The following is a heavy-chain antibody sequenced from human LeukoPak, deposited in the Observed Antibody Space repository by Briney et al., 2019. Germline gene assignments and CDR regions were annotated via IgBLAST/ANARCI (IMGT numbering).Heavy chain of an antibody. D-gene: IGHD1-26*01. J-gene: IGHJ6*03. Sequence: ASVKISCKVSGYTFTDYYMHWVQQAPGKGLEWMGLVDPEDGETIYAKKFQGRVTITADTSTDTAYMELSSLRSEDTAVYYCATGREGPRAVYYYYMDVWGKGTTVTVSS. V-gene: IGHV1-69-2*01. CDR3: ATGREGPRAVYYYYMDV. CDR1: GYTFTDYY. CDR2: VDPEDGET.